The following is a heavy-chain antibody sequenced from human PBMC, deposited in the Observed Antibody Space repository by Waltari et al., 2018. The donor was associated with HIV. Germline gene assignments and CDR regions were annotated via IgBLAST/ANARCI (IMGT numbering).Heavy chain of an antibody. J-gene: IGHJ5*02. Sequence: EVRLFESGGVLVQPGGSLRLSCAASGFAFSNYAMTWVRHAPGKGLQGVSTISSNGITAYHADSVKGRFTISRDNSKNTLSLQRKSLRVEDTALYFCAKDLWDLTVIRGAFWFDPWGQGTLVTVSS. CDR3: AKDLWDLTVIRGAFWFDP. D-gene: IGHD1-20*01. V-gene: IGHV3-23*01. CDR2: ISSNGITA. CDR1: GFAFSNYA.